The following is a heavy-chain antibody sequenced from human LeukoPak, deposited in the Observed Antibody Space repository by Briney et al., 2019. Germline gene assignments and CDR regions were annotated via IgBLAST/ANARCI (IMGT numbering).Heavy chain of an antibody. CDR1: VGSISTYY. V-gene: IGHV4-59*01. Sequence: SETLSLTCTVSVGSISTYYWRWIRQPPGKGLEWIGYVYYTGSTNNNPSVKSRVTISVDTSKNQFSLRLTFVTAADTAVYYCARVREGSCDIWGQGTLVTVSS. D-gene: IGHD3-10*01. CDR2: VYYTGST. J-gene: IGHJ3*02. CDR3: ARVREGSCDI.